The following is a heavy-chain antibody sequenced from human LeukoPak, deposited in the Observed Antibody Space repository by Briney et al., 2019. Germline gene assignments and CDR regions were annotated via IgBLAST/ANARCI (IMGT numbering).Heavy chain of an antibody. V-gene: IGHV4-34*01. CDR1: GGSFSGYY. Sequence: SETLSLTCAVYGGSFSGYYWSWIRQPPGKGLEWIGEINHSRSTNYNPSLKSRVTISVATSKTQFSLKLSSVTAADTAVYYCARGRLGIFWSGYAAFDIWGQGTMVTVSS. J-gene: IGHJ3*02. CDR2: INHSRST. CDR3: ARGRLGIFWSGYAAFDI. D-gene: IGHD3-3*01.